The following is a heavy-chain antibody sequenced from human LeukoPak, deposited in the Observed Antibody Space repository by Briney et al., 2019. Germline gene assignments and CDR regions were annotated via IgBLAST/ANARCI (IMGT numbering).Heavy chain of an antibody. V-gene: IGHV4-34*01. Sequence: SETLPLTCAVYGGSFSGYYWSWIRQPPGKGLEWIGEINHSGSTNYNPSLKSRVTISVDTSKNQFSLKLSSVTAADTAVYYCARGGPPSIVGAANDYWGQGTLVTVSS. CDR2: INHSGST. J-gene: IGHJ4*02. D-gene: IGHD1-26*01. CDR1: GGSFSGYY. CDR3: ARGGPPSIVGAANDY.